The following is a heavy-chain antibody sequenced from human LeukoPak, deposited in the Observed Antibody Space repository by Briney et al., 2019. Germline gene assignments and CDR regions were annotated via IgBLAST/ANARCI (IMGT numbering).Heavy chain of an antibody. CDR2: ISYDGSNK. V-gene: IGHV3-30*03. J-gene: IGHJ6*02. Sequence: GGSLRLSCAASGFTFSSYGMHWVRQAPGKGLEWVAVISYDGSNKYYADSVKGRFTISRDNSKNTLYLQMNSLRAEDTAVYYCARDPAPAMVRSGMDVWGQGTTVTVSS. D-gene: IGHD5-18*01. CDR3: ARDPAPAMVRSGMDV. CDR1: GFTFSSYG.